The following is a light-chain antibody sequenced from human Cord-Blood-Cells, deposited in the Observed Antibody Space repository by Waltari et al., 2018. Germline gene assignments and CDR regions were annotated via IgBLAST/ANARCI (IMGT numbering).Light chain of an antibody. CDR3: QQSYSTPIT. CDR1: QSISSY. Sequence: DIQMTQSTSSLSASVGDRDTITCRASQSISSYLNWYQQKPGTAPKHLIYAASSLQSGVPSRFSGSGSGTDFTLTISSLQPEDFATYYCQQSYSTPITFGQGTRLEIK. CDR2: AAS. V-gene: IGKV1-39*01. J-gene: IGKJ5*01.